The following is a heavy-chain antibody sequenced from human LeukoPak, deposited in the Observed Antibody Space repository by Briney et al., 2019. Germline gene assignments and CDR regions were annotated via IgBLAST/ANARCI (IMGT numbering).Heavy chain of an antibody. D-gene: IGHD3-16*02. CDR3: AMLRLGELSLLANAYDI. CDR1: GSSVNSDQY. J-gene: IGHJ3*02. CDR2: VHQTGSP. Sequence: SETLSLTCDVSGSSVNSDQYWGWMRPSPGAGLEWIGSVHQTGSPYYNPSLGSRVSLSIDSTKNSFSLRLTSVTAADTAVYYCAMLRLGELSLLANAYDIWGQGTMVIVSS. V-gene: IGHV4-38-2*01.